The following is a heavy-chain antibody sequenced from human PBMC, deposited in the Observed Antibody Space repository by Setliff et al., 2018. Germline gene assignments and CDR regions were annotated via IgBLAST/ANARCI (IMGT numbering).Heavy chain of an antibody. V-gene: IGHV4-61*02. J-gene: IGHJ4*02. CDR1: GGSISSGTYY. CDR3: ARDNTMVGATDY. Sequence: PSETLSLTCTVSGGSISSGTYYWSWIRQPAGKGLEWIGRLHTSGSIDYNPSLKGRVTISVDTSKNQFSLRLRSVTAADTAVYFCARDNTMVGATDYWGLGTLVTVS. D-gene: IGHD1-26*01. CDR2: LHTSGSI.